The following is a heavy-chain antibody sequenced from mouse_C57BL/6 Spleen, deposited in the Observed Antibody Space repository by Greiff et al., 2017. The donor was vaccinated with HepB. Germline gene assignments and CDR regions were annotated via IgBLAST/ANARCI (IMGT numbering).Heavy chain of an antibody. CDR1: GFTFSSYT. D-gene: IGHD2-1*01. Sequence: EVMLVESGGGLVKPGGSLKLSCAASGFTFSSYTMSWVRQTPEKRLEWVATISGGGGNTYYPDSVKGRFTISRDNAKNTLYLQMSSLRSEDTALYYCARQDYGNYPFDYWGQGTTLTVSS. CDR3: ARQDYGNYPFDY. V-gene: IGHV5-9*01. J-gene: IGHJ2*01. CDR2: ISGGGGNT.